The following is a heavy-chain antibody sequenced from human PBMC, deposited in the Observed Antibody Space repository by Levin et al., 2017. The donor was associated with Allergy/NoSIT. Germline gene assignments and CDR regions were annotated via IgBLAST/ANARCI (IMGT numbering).Heavy chain of an antibody. V-gene: IGHV4-34*01. CDR3: AVLSGYHYYYYGMDV. CDR1: GGSFSGYY. J-gene: IGHJ6*02. CDR2: INHSGST. Sequence: SCAVYGGSFSGYYWSWIRQPPGKGLEWIGEINHSGSTNYNPSLKSRVTISVDTSKNQFSLKLSSVTAADTAVYYCAVLSGYHYYYYGMDVWGQGTTVTVSS. D-gene: IGHD5-12*01.